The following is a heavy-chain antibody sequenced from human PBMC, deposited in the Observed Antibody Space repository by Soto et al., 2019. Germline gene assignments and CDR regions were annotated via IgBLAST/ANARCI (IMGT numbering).Heavy chain of an antibody. Sequence: QVQLVESGGGVVQPGRSLRLSCAASGFTFSSYAMHWVRQAPGKGLEWVAVISYDGSNKYSADSVKGRFTIPRDNSKNTLYLLMNSLRAEDTAVYYCAREARSEGTTVLTPEDYWGQGTLVTVSS. D-gene: IGHD4-17*01. J-gene: IGHJ4*02. CDR3: AREARSEGTTVLTPEDY. V-gene: IGHV3-30-3*01. CDR1: GFTFSSYA. CDR2: ISYDGSNK.